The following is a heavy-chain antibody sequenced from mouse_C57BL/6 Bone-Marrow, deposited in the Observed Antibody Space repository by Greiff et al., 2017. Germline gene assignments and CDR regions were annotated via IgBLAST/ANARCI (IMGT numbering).Heavy chain of an antibody. CDR2: IDPNSGGT. Sequence: QVQLQQPGAELVKPGASVKLSCKASGYTFTSYWMHWVQQRPGRGLEWIGRIDPNSGGTKYNEKFKSKATLTVDKPSSPAYMQLSSLTSDDSAVYYCARGRGLPCYFDDWGQGTTLTVSS. D-gene: IGHD2-4*01. CDR3: ARGRGLPCYFDD. V-gene: IGHV1-72*01. CDR1: GYTFTSYW. J-gene: IGHJ2*01.